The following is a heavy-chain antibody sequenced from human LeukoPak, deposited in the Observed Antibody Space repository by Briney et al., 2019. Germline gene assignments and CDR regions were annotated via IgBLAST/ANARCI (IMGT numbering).Heavy chain of an antibody. CDR1: GFTFSTYA. Sequence: PGGSLRLSCAASGFTFSTYAMSWVRQAPGKGLEWVSRISGSGGSTYNAASVKGRFTFSRDNSKNTLYLQMNSLRAEDTAVYYCAKELYSSGWYKAFDIWGQGTMVTVSS. J-gene: IGHJ3*02. V-gene: IGHV3-23*01. CDR3: AKELYSSGWYKAFDI. CDR2: ISGSGGST. D-gene: IGHD6-19*01.